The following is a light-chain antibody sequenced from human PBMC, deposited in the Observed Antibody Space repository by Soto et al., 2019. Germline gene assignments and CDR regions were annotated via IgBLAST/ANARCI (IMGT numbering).Light chain of an antibody. Sequence: HSALTQPPSVSAAPGQKVTISCSGSSSNIGNNYVSWYQQLPGTAPKLLIYDNNKRPSGIPDRFSGSKSGTSATLGITGLQTGDEADYYCGTWDSSLSAGVFGTGTKVTVL. CDR2: DNN. CDR1: SSNIGNNY. J-gene: IGLJ1*01. V-gene: IGLV1-51*01. CDR3: GTWDSSLSAGV.